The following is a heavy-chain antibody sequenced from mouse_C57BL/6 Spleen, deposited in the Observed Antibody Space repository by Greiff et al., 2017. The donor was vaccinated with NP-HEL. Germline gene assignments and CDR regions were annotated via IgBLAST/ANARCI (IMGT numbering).Heavy chain of an antibody. Sequence: VQLQQSGAELVKPGASVKLSCTASGFNIKDYYMHWVKQRTEQGLEWIGRIDPEDGETKYAPTFQGTAAITADTTSNTAYLQLSSLTSEDTAGDYCAREGEGYYGSSPRWYFDVWGTGTTVTVSS. V-gene: IGHV14-2*01. J-gene: IGHJ1*03. CDR2: IDPEDGET. D-gene: IGHD1-1*01. CDR1: GFNIKDYY. CDR3: AREGEGYYGSSPRWYFDV.